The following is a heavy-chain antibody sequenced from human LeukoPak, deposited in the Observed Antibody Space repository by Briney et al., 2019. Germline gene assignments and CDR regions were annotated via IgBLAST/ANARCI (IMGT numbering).Heavy chain of an antibody. V-gene: IGHV3-48*01. D-gene: IGHD3-10*01. CDR3: ARASDYYYGSGSYY. Sequence: PGGSLRLSCAASGFTFSSYSMNWVRQAPGKGLEWVSYISSSSSTIYYADSVKGRFTISRDNAKNSPYLQMNSLRAEDTAVYYCARASDYYYGSGSYYWGQGTLVTVSS. CDR1: GFTFSSYS. CDR2: ISSSSSTI. J-gene: IGHJ4*02.